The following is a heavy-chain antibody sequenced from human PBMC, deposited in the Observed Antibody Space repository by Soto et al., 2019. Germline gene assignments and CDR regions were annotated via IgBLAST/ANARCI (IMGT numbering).Heavy chain of an antibody. CDR3: ARGHSGYATDY. CDR2: INAGNGNT. Sequence: QVQLVQSGAEVKKPGASVKDSCKASGYTFTSYAMHWVRQAPGQRLEWMGWINAGNGNTKYSQKFQGRVTITRDTSASTAYMELSSLRSEDTAVYYCARGHSGYATDYWGQGTLVTVSS. CDR1: GYTFTSYA. V-gene: IGHV1-3*01. D-gene: IGHD5-12*01. J-gene: IGHJ4*02.